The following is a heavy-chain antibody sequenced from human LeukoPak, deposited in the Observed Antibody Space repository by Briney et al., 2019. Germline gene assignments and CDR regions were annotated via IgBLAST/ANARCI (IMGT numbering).Heavy chain of an antibody. D-gene: IGHD1-26*01. CDR2: ISSSSSYI. Sequence: GGSLRLSCAASGFTFSSYSMNWVRQAPGKGLEWVSSISSSSSYIYYADSVKGRFTISRDNAKNSLYPQMNSLRAEDTAVYYCARDDSRMVGAQGSDYWGQGTLVTVSS. J-gene: IGHJ4*02. CDR1: GFTFSSYS. V-gene: IGHV3-21*01. CDR3: ARDDSRMVGAQGSDY.